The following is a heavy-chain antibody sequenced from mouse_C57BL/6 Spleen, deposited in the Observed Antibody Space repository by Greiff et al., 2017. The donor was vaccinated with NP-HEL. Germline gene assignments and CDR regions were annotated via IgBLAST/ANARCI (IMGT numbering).Heavy chain of an antibody. V-gene: IGHV1-55*01. CDR1: GYTFTSYW. CDR3: ARKGTTVVEGVDY. J-gene: IGHJ2*01. Sequence: QVQLQQPGAELVKPGASVKMSCKASGYTFTSYWITWVKQRPGQGLEWIGDIYPGSGSTNYNEKFKSKATLTVDTSSSTAYMQLSSLTSEDSAVYDCARKGTTVVEGVDYWGQGTTLTVSS. CDR2: IYPGSGST. D-gene: IGHD1-1*01.